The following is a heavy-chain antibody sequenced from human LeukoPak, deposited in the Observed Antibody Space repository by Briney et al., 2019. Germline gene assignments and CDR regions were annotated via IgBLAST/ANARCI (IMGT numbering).Heavy chain of an antibody. J-gene: IGHJ1*01. Sequence: ASVKVPCKASGYTFTSYYMHWVRQAPGQGLEWMGIINPSGGSTSYAQKFQGRVTMTRDTSTSTVYMELSSLRSEDTAVYYCARDDSSGYSPFEYFQHWGQGTLVTVSS. V-gene: IGHV1-46*01. CDR2: INPSGGST. CDR3: ARDDSSGYSPFEYFQH. D-gene: IGHD3-22*01. CDR1: GYTFTSYY.